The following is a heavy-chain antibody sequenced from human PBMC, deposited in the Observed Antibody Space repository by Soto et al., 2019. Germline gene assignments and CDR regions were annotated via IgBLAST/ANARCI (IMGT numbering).Heavy chain of an antibody. CDR1: GFTFSSYW. CDR3: ARDQEGYGESDY. V-gene: IGHV3-7*01. CDR2: IKQDGSEK. Sequence: EVQLVESGGGLVQPGGSLRLSCAASGFTFSSYWMSWVRQAPGKGLEWVANIKQDGSEKYYVDSVKGRFTISRDNATNSLYRQMNSMRAEDTAVYYWARDQEGYGESDYWGQGTMLTVSS. J-gene: IGHJ4*02. D-gene: IGHD4-17*01.